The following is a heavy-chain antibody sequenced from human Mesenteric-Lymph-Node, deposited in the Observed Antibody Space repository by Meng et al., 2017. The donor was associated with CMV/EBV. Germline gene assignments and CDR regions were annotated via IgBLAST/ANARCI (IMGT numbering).Heavy chain of an antibody. J-gene: IGHJ2*01. CDR2: IFYGGYT. Sequence: SSSGGYYGSSIRHHPRNSLEWSWYIFYGGYTYYNPSLRSQVTISVDTSTNQFSLQLTSVTAADTAVYYCARTYCTSTSCPFWYLDLWGRGTLVTVSS. V-gene: IGHV4-31*01. CDR1: SSSGGYY. D-gene: IGHD2-2*01. CDR3: ARTYCTSTSCPFWYLDL.